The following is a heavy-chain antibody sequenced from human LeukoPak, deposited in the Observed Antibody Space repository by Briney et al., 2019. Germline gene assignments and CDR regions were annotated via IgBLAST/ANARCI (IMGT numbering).Heavy chain of an antibody. V-gene: IGHV1-69*13. CDR2: IIPIFGTA. J-gene: IGHJ3*02. D-gene: IGHD3-22*01. CDR3: ASLYYDSSGSHGAFDI. Sequence: SVKVSCMASGGTFSSYAISWVRQAPGQGLEWMGGIIPIFGTANYAQKFQGRVTITADESTSTAYMELSSLRSEDTAVYYCASLYYDSSGSHGAFDIWGQGTMVTVSS. CDR1: GGTFSSYA.